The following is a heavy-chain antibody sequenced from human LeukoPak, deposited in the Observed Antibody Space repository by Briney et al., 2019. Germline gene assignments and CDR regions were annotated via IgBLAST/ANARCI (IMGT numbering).Heavy chain of an antibody. J-gene: IGHJ3*02. D-gene: IGHD3-3*01. Sequence: SVKVSCKASGGTFSSYAISWVRQAPGQGLEWMGGIIPIFGTANYAQKFQGRVTITTDESTSTAYMELSSLRSEDTAVYYCARGLRKPIFGVVIIGSGDAFGIWGQGTMVTVSS. CDR1: GGTFSSYA. CDR3: ARGLRKPIFGVVIIGSGDAFGI. V-gene: IGHV1-69*05. CDR2: IIPIFGTA.